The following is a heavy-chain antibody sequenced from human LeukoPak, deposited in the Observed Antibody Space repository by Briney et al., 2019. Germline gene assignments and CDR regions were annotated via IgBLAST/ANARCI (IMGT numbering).Heavy chain of an antibody. D-gene: IGHD1-1*01. V-gene: IGHV4-59*08. CDR1: GVSISSYY. Sequence: SETLSLTCTVSGVSISSYYWSWIRQPPGKGLEYIGYIYYSGNTNYNPSLKSRVTISVDTSKNQFSLKLSSVTAADTAVYYCTRRGRNNWGEGNDYWGQGTLVTVSS. CDR2: IYYSGNT. CDR3: TRRGRNNWGEGNDY. J-gene: IGHJ4*02.